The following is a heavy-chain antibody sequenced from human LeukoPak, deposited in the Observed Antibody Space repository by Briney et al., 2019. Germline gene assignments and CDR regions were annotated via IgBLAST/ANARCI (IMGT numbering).Heavy chain of an antibody. D-gene: IGHD6-13*01. CDR3: ARHPDRAAAGTGFDY. CDR1: GYTFTSYA. J-gene: IGHJ4*02. V-gene: IGHV1-3*01. Sequence: ASVKVSCKASGYTFTSYAMHWVRQAPGQRLEWMGWINAGNGNTKYSQKFQGRVTITRDTSANTAYMELSSLRSEDTAVYYCARHPDRAAAGTGFDYWGQGTLVTVSS. CDR2: INAGNGNT.